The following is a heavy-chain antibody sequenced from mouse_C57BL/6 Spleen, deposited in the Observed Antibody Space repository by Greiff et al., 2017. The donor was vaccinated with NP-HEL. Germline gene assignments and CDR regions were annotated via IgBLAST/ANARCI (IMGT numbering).Heavy chain of an antibody. J-gene: IGHJ2*01. V-gene: IGHV1-5*01. Sequence: RPGQGLEWIGAIYPGNSDTSYNQKFKGKAKLTAVTSASTAYMELSSLTNEDSAVYYCTRPYDGYSYYFDYWGKGTTLTVSS. D-gene: IGHD2-3*01. CDR3: TRPYDGYSYYFDY. CDR2: IYPGNSDT.